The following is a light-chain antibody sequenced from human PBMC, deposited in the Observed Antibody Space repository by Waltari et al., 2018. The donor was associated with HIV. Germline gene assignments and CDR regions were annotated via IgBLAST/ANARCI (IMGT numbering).Light chain of an antibody. CDR1: QSVSSSY. V-gene: IGKV3-20*01. CDR2: GAS. Sequence: EIVLTQSPGTLSLSPGERATLSCRASQSVSSSYLAWYHQKPGQAPRLLIYGASSRATGIPDRLSGSGSGTDFTLTISRLEPEDFAVYYCQQYGSSRWTFGQGTKVEIK. J-gene: IGKJ1*01. CDR3: QQYGSSRWT.